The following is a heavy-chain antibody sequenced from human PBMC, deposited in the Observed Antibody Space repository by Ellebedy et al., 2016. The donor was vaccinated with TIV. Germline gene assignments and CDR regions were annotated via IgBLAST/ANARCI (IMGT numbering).Heavy chain of an antibody. CDR2: IYPGDSDT. V-gene: IGHV5-51*01. CDR1: GYTFSDYW. J-gene: IGHJ4*02. Sequence: GESLKISXKASGYTFSDYWIGWVRQKPGKGLEWMGIIYPGDSDTKYSPSLQGQVIISADKPISTAYLQWGSLEASDSAMYYCAKQDSSGHFDYWGQGTLVTVSS. CDR3: AKQDSSGHFDY. D-gene: IGHD3-10*01.